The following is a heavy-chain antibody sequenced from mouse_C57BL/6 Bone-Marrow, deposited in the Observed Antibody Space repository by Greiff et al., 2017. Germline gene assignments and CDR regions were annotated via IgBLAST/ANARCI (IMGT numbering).Heavy chain of an antibody. D-gene: IGHD4-1*01. Sequence: QVQLQQPGAELVKPGASVKMSCKASGYTFTSYWITWVKQRPGQGLEWIGDIYPGSGSTNSNEKFKSKATLTVDTSSSTAYMQLSSLTSEDSAVYYCARELTGTPWFAYWGQGTLVTVSA. J-gene: IGHJ3*01. V-gene: IGHV1-55*01. CDR3: ARELTGTPWFAY. CDR2: IYPGSGST. CDR1: GYTFTSYW.